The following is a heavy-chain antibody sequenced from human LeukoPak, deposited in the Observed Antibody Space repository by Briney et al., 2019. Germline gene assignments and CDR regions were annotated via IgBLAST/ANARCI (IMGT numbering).Heavy chain of an antibody. CDR1: GFTFSSYA. V-gene: IGHV3-30-3*01. CDR3: ARDKEATGGFDY. J-gene: IGHJ4*02. Sequence: GRSLRLSCAASGFTFSSYAMHWVRQAPGKGLEWVAVISYDGSNKYYADSVKGRFTISRDNSKNTLYLQMNSLRAEDTAVYYCARDKEATGGFDYWGQGTLVTVSS. CDR2: ISYDGSNK. D-gene: IGHD1-26*01.